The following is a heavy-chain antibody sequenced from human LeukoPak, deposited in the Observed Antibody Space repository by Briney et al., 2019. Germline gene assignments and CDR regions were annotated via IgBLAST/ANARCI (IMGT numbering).Heavy chain of an antibody. CDR3: ARDPRESIAVAGTYMDV. Sequence: GGSLRLSCAASGFTFSSYWMSWVRQAPGKGLEWVANIKQDGSEKYYVDSVKGRFTISRDNAKNSLYLQMSSLRAEDTAVYYCARDPRESIAVAGTYMDVWGKGTTGTVSS. CDR2: IKQDGSEK. V-gene: IGHV3-7*01. J-gene: IGHJ6*03. CDR1: GFTFSSYW. D-gene: IGHD6-19*01.